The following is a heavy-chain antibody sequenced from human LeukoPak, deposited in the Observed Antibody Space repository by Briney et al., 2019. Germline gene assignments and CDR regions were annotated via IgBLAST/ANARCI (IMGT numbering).Heavy chain of an antibody. CDR3: ARGVTDDYPLDS. Sequence: GGSLRLSCAASGFTVSTNYMSCVRQAPGKGLEWVSVIYSGGSTYYADSVKARFTISRDNSKNSVYLLMNSLRAEDTAVYFCARGVTDDYPLDSWGQGTLLTVSS. CDR1: GFTVSTNY. CDR2: IYSGGST. D-gene: IGHD4-11*01. J-gene: IGHJ4*02. V-gene: IGHV3-66*01.